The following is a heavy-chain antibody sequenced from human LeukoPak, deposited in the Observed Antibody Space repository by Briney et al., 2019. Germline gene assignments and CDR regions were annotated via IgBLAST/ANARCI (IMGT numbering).Heavy chain of an antibody. CDR1: GVSISSSNYY. D-gene: IGHD3/OR15-3a*01. J-gene: IGHJ4*02. Sequence: SETLSLTCTVSGVSISSSNYYWGWIRQPPGKGLEWIGSIYYSGNTYYNASLKSQVSISIDTPKNQFSLRLTSVTAADTAVYYCARQTGSGLFILPGGQGTLVTVSS. CDR3: ARQTGSGLFILP. V-gene: IGHV4-39*01. CDR2: IYYSGNT.